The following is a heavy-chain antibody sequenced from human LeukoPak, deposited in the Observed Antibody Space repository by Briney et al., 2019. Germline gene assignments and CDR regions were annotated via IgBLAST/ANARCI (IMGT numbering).Heavy chain of an antibody. CDR1: GGSISSHY. Sequence: ETLSLTCTVSGGSISSHYWSWIRPPPGKGLEWIGYIYYSGSTNYNPSLKSRVTISVDTSKNQFSLKLSSVTAADTAVYYCARAYCGGDCYRNWFDPWGQGTLVTVSS. CDR3: ARAYCGGDCYRNWFDP. CDR2: IYYSGST. D-gene: IGHD2-21*02. J-gene: IGHJ5*02. V-gene: IGHV4-59*11.